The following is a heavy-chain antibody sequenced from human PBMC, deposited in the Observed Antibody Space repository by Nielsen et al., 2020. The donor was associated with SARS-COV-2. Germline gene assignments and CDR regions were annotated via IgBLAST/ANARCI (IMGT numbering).Heavy chain of an antibody. V-gene: IGHV4-34*01. Sequence: SETLSLTCAVYGGSFSGHYWSWIRQTPGKGLEWIGEITHAGTTNYNPFLQSRVTISLDTSKKQFSLRLSSLTAADTAVYYCAGTLTIFGVAPTLDYWGQGTLVTVSS. J-gene: IGHJ4*02. CDR3: AGTLTIFGVAPTLDY. CDR2: ITHAGTT. D-gene: IGHD3-3*01. CDR1: GGSFSGHY.